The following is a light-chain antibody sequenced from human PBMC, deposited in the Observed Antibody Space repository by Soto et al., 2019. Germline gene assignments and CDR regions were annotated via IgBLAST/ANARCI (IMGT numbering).Light chain of an antibody. Sequence: DIQIAQSPSTLSASLGDRVTITGRASQSSSSWLAWYHQKPGNAPKLLIYKASSTESGVPSRFSGSGSGTEFTLTISSLQPDDFATYYCQQYNSYGTFGQGTRLEI. J-gene: IGKJ5*01. CDR3: QQYNSYGT. CDR2: KAS. CDR1: QSSSSW. V-gene: IGKV1-5*03.